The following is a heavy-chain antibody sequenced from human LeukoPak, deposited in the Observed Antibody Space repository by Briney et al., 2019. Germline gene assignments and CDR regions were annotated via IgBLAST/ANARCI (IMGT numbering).Heavy chain of an antibody. D-gene: IGHD2-15*01. Sequence: QPGGSVRLSCTASGFIASSNYMSWVRQAPGKGLEWVSLIYSGSSTYYADSVMGRSTISRDKSNNTLYLQMNSLRAEDTAVYYCATGGRSGVAFESWGQGTLVTVSS. CDR1: GFIASSNY. V-gene: IGHV3-53*01. J-gene: IGHJ4*02. CDR2: IYSGSST. CDR3: ATGGRSGVAFES.